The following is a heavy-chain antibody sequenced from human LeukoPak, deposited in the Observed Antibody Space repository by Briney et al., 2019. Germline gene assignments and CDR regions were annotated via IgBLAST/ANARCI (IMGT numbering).Heavy chain of an antibody. CDR2: IRGDGGST. J-gene: IGHJ4*02. CDR1: GFTFDDYA. D-gene: IGHD1-26*01. Sequence: GGSLRLSCAASGFTFDDYAMHWVRQAPGKGLEWVSLIRGDGGSTYYADSVKGRFTISRDNSKNSLYLQMNSLRAEDTALYYCAKGQSGSYYSFDYWGQGTLVTVSS. V-gene: IGHV3-43*02. CDR3: AKGQSGSYYSFDY.